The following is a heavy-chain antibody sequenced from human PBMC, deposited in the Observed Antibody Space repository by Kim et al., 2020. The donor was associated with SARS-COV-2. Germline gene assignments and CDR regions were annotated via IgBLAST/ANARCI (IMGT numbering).Heavy chain of an antibody. V-gene: IGHV1-46*01. Sequence: ASVKVSCKASGYTFTSHKIHWVRQAPRQGLEWMGIITPIDGFTTYAQKLQGRVTMTSDTSTSTVSMELSSLRSGDTAVYFCARDNTDWSFDYWGQGTLVTVSS. CDR3: ARDNTDWSFDY. D-gene: IGHD3-9*01. CDR1: GYTFTSHK. CDR2: ITPIDGFT. J-gene: IGHJ4*02.